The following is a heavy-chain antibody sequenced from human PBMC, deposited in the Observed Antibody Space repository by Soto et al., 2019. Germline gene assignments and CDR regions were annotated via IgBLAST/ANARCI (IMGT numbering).Heavy chain of an antibody. V-gene: IGHV4-39*01. CDR3: ASPKIAFYNWFDP. CDR2: IYYSGST. CDR1: GGSISSSSYY. D-gene: IGHD3-3*02. J-gene: IGHJ5*02. Sequence: SETLSLTCTVSGGSISSSSYYWVWIRQPPGKGLEWIGSIYYSGSTYYSPSLKSRVTISVDTSKNQFSLKLSSVTAADTAVYYCASPKIAFYNWFDPWGQGTLVTVSS.